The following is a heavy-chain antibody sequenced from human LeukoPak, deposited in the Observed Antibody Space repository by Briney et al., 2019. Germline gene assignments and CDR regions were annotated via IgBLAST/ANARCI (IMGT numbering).Heavy chain of an antibody. CDR3: ARGGEQWLVRKYYFDY. D-gene: IGHD6-19*01. Sequence: GGSLRLSCAASGFTFSSYAMHWVRQAPDKGLEWVAVISYDGSNKYYADSVKGRFTISRDNSKNTLYLQMNSLRAEDTAVYYCARGGEQWLVRKYYFDYWGQGTLVTVSS. CDR2: ISYDGSNK. J-gene: IGHJ4*02. CDR1: GFTFSSYA. V-gene: IGHV3-30-3*01.